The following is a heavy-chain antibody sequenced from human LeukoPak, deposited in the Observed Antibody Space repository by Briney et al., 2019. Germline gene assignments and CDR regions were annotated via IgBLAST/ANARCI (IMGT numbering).Heavy chain of an antibody. D-gene: IGHD2-15*01. CDR2: ISTRGVTT. CDR3: AREYCSGGTCFDVFDI. CDR1: GLTFSIYA. Sequence: GGSLRLSCAASGLTFSIYAMSWVRQAPGKGLEWVSGISTRGVTTYYAGSPKGRFTISRDNSKNTLYLQMNSLRAEDTAVYYCAREYCSGGTCFDVFDIWGQGTMVTVSS. V-gene: IGHV3-23*01. J-gene: IGHJ3*02.